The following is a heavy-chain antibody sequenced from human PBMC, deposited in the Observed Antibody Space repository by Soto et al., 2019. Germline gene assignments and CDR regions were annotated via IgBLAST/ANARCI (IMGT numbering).Heavy chain of an antibody. CDR1: GFTFSSCA. D-gene: IGHD1-26*01. J-gene: IGHJ6*02. V-gene: IGHV3-30-3*01. Sequence: PGGSLRLSCAASGFTFSSCAMHWVRQAPGKGLEWVAVISYDGSNKYYADSVKGRFTISRDNSKNTLYLQMNSLRAEDTAVYYCAREWWESYYYYYGMDVWGQGTTVTVSS. CDR2: ISYDGSNK. CDR3: AREWWESYYYYYGMDV.